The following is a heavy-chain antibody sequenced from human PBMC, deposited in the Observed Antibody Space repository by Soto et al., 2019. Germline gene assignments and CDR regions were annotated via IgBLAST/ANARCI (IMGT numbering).Heavy chain of an antibody. J-gene: IGHJ4*02. CDR1: GGSISSYY. CDR2: IYYSGST. V-gene: IGHV4-59*01. Sequence: PSETLSLTCTVSGGSISSYYWSWIRQPPGKGLEWIGYIYYSGSTNYNPSLKSRVTISVDTSKNQFSLKLSSVTAADTAVHYCARELSGPDYWGQGTLVTVSS. D-gene: IGHD2-15*01. CDR3: ARELSGPDY.